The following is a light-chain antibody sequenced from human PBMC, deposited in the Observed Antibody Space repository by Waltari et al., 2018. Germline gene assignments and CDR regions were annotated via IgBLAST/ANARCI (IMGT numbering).Light chain of an antibody. Sequence: EVVLTQFPLSLPVPVGQPASSSSRSTAGLAYRDGPTYLNCFHQRPGQSPRRLIYQVSKRDSGVPDRFIGSWAGTDFTLRITRVQPEDVGIYFCMQATHWPVTFGQGTRLEIK. CDR1: AGLAYRDGPTY. CDR3: MQATHWPVT. J-gene: IGKJ5*01. V-gene: IGKV2-30*01. CDR2: QVS.